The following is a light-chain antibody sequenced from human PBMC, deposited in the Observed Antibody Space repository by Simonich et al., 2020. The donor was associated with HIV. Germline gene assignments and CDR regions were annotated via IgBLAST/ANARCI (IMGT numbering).Light chain of an antibody. J-gene: IGKJ4*01. Sequence: DIVMTQYPDSLAVSLGERATSNCKSSQIVLYSSNNKNYLAWYQQKPGQPPKLLIYWASTRESGVPDRFSGSGSGTDFTLTISSLQAEDVAVYYCQQYYSTPLTFGGGTKVEIK. CDR1: QIVLYSSNNKNY. CDR3: QQYYSTPLT. CDR2: WAS. V-gene: IGKV4-1*01.